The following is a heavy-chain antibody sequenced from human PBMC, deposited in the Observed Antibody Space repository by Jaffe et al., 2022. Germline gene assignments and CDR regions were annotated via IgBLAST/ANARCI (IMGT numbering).Heavy chain of an antibody. V-gene: IGHV4-38-2*01. J-gene: IGHJ5*02. CDR1: GYSISSGYY. CDR2: IYHSGST. D-gene: IGHD2-15*01. Sequence: QVQLQESGPGLVKPSETLSLTCAVSGYSISSGYYWGWIRQPPGKGLEWIGSIYHSGSTYYNPSLKSRVTISVDTSKNQFSLKLSSVTAADTAVYYCARQGGYCSGGSCSEFDPWGQGTLVTVSS. CDR3: ARQGGYCSGGSCSEFDP.